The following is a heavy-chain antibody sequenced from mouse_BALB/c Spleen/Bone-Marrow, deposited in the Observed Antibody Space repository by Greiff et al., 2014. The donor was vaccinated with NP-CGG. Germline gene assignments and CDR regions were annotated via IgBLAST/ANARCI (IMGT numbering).Heavy chain of an antibody. CDR3: ARFSQLGLLAY. V-gene: IGHV1-55*01. J-gene: IGHJ3*01. Sequence: VKLMESGAELVKPGNSVKLSCKASGYNFTSYWINWVQLRPGQGLEWIGDIYPGSGSTNYTEKFKSKATLTVDTSSSTAYMQLSSLASEDSALYYCARFSQLGLLAYWGQGTLVTVSA. D-gene: IGHD3-1*01. CDR1: GYNFTSYW. CDR2: IYPGSGST.